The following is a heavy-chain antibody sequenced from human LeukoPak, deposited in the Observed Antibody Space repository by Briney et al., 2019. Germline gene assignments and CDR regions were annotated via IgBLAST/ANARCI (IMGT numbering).Heavy chain of an antibody. J-gene: IGHJ6*03. CDR2: INPSGGST. CDR3: ARDGHYGSGSYYDRYYYMDV. Sequence: ASVKVSCKASGYTFTSYYMHWVRQAPGQGLEWMGIINPSGGSTSYAQKFQGRVTMTRDTSISTAYMELSRLRSDDTAVYYCARDGHYGSGSYYDRYYYMDVWGKGTTVTVSS. D-gene: IGHD3-10*01. V-gene: IGHV1-46*01. CDR1: GYTFTSYY.